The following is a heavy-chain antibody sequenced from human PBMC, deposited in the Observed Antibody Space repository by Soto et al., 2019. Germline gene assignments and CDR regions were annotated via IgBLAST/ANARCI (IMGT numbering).Heavy chain of an antibody. D-gene: IGHD5-12*01. J-gene: IGHJ5*02. CDR1: GGSISSYY. CDR3: ARGMLVDGYNYPAWFDP. CDR2: IYYSGST. V-gene: IGHV4-59*01. Sequence: SETLSLTCTVSGGSISSYYWSWIRQPPGKGLEWIGYIYYSGSTNYNPSLKSRVTISVDTSKNQFSLKLSSVTAADTAMYYFARGMLVDGYNYPAWFDPWGQGTLVTVSS.